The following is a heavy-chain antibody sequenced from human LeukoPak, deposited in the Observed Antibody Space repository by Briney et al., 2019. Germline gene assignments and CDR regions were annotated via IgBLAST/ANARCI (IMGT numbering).Heavy chain of an antibody. Sequence: SETLSLTCTVSGGSISSSSYYWGWIRQPPGKGLEWIGSIYSSGSTYYNPSLKSRVTISVDTSKNQFSLKVNSVTAADTALYYCARGDCSSTICYSPMDVWGKGTTVTVSS. CDR2: IYSSGST. D-gene: IGHD2-2*01. V-gene: IGHV4-39*07. CDR1: GGSISSSSYY. CDR3: ARGDCSSTICYSPMDV. J-gene: IGHJ6*03.